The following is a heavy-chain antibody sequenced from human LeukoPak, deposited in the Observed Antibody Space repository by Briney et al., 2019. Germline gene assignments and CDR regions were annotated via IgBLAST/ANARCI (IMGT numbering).Heavy chain of an antibody. D-gene: IGHD4-17*01. Sequence: GGSLRLSCAASGFTFSSYAMHWVRQAPGKGLEYASAISSNGGSTYCANSVKGRFTISRDNSKNTLYLQMGSLRAEDMAVYYCARDFQSTVTTPFDYWGQGTLVTVSS. CDR2: ISSNGGST. CDR3: ARDFQSTVTTPFDY. J-gene: IGHJ4*02. V-gene: IGHV3-64*01. CDR1: GFTFSSYA.